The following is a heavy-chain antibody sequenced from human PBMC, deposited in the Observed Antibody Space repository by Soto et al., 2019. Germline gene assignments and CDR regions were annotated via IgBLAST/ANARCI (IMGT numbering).Heavy chain of an antibody. CDR2: IYYSGST. J-gene: IGHJ6*02. D-gene: IGHD2-8*01. CDR1: GGSVSSGSYY. Sequence: ASETLSLTCTVSGGSVSSGSYYWSWIRQPPGKGLEWIGYIYYSGSTNYNPSLKSRVTISVDTSKNQFSLKLSSVTAADTAVYYCARVPGVYVAGNYYYHGMDVWGQGTTVTVSS. V-gene: IGHV4-61*01. CDR3: ARVPGVYVAGNYYYHGMDV.